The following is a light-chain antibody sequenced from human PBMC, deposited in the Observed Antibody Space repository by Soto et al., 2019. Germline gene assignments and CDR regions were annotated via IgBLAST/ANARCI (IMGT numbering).Light chain of an antibody. CDR3: QQYYNSPLA. CDR2: GAS. V-gene: IGKV3-20*01. Sequence: EIVLTQSPGTLSLSPGERATLSCRASQSVSSSFLAWYQQKPGQAPRLLIYGASSRATGIPDWFSGSGSGTDFTLTISRLEPEGFAVYYWQQYYNSPLACGGGARVQIK. CDR1: QSVSSSF. J-gene: IGKJ4*01.